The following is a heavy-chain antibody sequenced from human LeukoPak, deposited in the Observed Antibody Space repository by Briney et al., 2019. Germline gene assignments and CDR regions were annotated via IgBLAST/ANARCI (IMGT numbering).Heavy chain of an antibody. CDR2: INHSGST. Sequence: KPSETLSLTCAVYGGSFGADYWSWIRQPPGKGLEWIGEINHSGSTNYNPSLKSRVTISVDTSKNQFSLKLTSVTAADTAVYYCARAHHRVPFDYWGQGTLVTVSS. CDR3: ARAHHRVPFDY. CDR1: GGSFGADY. V-gene: IGHV4-34*01. D-gene: IGHD1-14*01. J-gene: IGHJ4*02.